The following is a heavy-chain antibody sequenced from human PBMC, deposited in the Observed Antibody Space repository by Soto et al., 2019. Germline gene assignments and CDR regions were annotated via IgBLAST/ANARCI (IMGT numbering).Heavy chain of an antibody. Sequence: PSETLSLTCAVYGGSFSGYYWSWIRQPPGKGLEWIGEINHSGSTNYNPSLKSRVTISVDTSKNQFSLKLSSVTAADTALYYCARAGDCSGGSCYLEYFQHWGQGTLVTVSS. V-gene: IGHV4-34*01. CDR2: INHSGST. D-gene: IGHD2-15*01. J-gene: IGHJ1*01. CDR3: ARAGDCSGGSCYLEYFQH. CDR1: GGSFSGYY.